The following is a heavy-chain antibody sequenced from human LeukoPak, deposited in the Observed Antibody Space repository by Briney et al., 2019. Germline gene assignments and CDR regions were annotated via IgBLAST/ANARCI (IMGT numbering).Heavy chain of an antibody. J-gene: IGHJ6*02. V-gene: IGHV3-9*01. D-gene: IGHD4-11*01. CDR1: GFNLYDYA. CDR2: ISWFSGSI. CDR3: AKLDSSDYDYIDYGMDV. Sequence: PGGSLRLSCGASGFNLYDYAVHWVPDATRKGLEWGCGISWFSGSIGYEDSVKGRFTISRDNAKNSLYLQRSSLRAEDAALYYCAKLDSSDYDYIDYGMDVWGQGTTVTVSS.